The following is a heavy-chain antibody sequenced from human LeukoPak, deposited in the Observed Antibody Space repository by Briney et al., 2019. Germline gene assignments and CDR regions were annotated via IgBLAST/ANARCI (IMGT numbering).Heavy chain of an antibody. Sequence: PSETLSLTCTVSGGSISSYYWSWIRQPAGKGLEWIGRIYTSGSTNYNPSLKSRVTISVDKSKNQFSLKLSSVTAADTAVYYCARVAQHTAMVDYWGQGTLVTVSS. J-gene: IGHJ4*02. V-gene: IGHV4-4*07. CDR3: ARVAQHTAMVDY. CDR1: GGSISSYY. D-gene: IGHD5-18*01. CDR2: IYTSGST.